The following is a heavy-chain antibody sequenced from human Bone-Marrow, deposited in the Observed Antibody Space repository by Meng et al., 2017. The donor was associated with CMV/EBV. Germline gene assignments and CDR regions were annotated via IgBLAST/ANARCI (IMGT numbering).Heavy chain of an antibody. V-gene: IGHV2-70*01. D-gene: IGHD3-10*01. Sequence: SGPTLVTPTQTLTLTCTFSGFSLTTSAMCVSWIRQPPGKALEWLAHIDWDDDKYCSTSLKTRLTISKATSKSHVVLTMTNMDPVDTATYYWARATMVRGPFDPWGQGTLVTVSS. J-gene: IGHJ5*02. CDR2: IDWDDDK. CDR1: GFSLTTSAMC. CDR3: ARATMVRGPFDP.